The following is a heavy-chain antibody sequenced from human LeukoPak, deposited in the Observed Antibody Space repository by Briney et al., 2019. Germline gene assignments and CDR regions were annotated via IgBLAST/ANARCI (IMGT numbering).Heavy chain of an antibody. CDR1: GFTVSDYY. D-gene: IGHD6-13*01. Sequence: GGSLRLSCAASGFTVSDYYMSWVRQAPGKGLEYVSAISSNGGSTYYANSVKGRFTISRDNSKNTLYLQMGSLRAEDMAVYYCARSKQQLALYYYYYGMDVWGQGTTVTVSS. V-gene: IGHV3-64*01. CDR3: ARSKQQLALYYYYYGMDV. CDR2: ISSNGGST. J-gene: IGHJ6*02.